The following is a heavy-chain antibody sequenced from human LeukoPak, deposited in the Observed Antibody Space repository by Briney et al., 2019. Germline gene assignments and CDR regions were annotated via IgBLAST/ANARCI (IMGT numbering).Heavy chain of an antibody. CDR2: IIPIFGTA. V-gene: IGHV1-69*01. CDR3: ARDRCSSTSCHYYYYMDV. D-gene: IGHD2-2*01. CDR1: GGTFSSYA. Sequence: SVKVSCKASGGTFSSYAISWVRQAPGQGLEWMGGIIPIFGTANYAQKFQGRVTITADESTSTAYMELSSLRSEDTAVYYCARDRCSSTSCHYYYYMDVWGKGTTVTVSS. J-gene: IGHJ6*03.